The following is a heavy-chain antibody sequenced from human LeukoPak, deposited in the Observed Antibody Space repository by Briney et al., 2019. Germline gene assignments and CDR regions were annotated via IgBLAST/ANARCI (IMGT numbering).Heavy chain of an antibody. CDR1: GGSISSYY. CDR3: ARETLLYFDY. Sequence: SETLSLTCTVSGGSISSYYWGWIRQPPGKGLEWIGYIYYNGNTNYNPSLKSRVTLSVDTSRNQFSLKLTPVTAADTAVYYCARETLLYFDYWGQGTLVTVSS. CDR2: IYYNGNT. V-gene: IGHV4-59*01. J-gene: IGHJ4*02. D-gene: IGHD2-15*01.